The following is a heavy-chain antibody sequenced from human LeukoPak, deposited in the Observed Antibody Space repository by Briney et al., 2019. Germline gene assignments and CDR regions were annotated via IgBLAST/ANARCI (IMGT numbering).Heavy chain of an antibody. Sequence: PSETLSLTCTVSGGSISSSSYYWGWIRQPPGKGLEWIGSIYYSGSTYYNPSLKSRVTISVDTSKNQFSLKLSSVTAADTAVYCCARAEYYYGSGIPSWGQGTLVTVSS. D-gene: IGHD3-10*01. CDR3: ARAEYYYGSGIPS. V-gene: IGHV4-39*01. CDR2: IYYSGST. J-gene: IGHJ4*02. CDR1: GGSISSSSYY.